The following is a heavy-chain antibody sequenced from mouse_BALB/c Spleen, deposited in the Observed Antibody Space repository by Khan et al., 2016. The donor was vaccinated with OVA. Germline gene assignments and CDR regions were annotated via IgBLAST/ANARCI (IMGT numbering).Heavy chain of an antibody. Sequence: VQLQQSGPEVVKPGASVKMSCKASGYTFTSYVMHWVKQKPGQGLEWIGYIYPFNDATKFNEKFNGKATLTSDKSSSTAYIELSSLTSEDSAVYYRAPVGSYYVSFVYWGQGTLVTVSA. CDR1: GYTFTSYV. J-gene: IGHJ3*01. D-gene: IGHD1-1*01. V-gene: IGHV1S136*01. CDR3: APVGSYYVSFVY. CDR2: IYPFNDAT.